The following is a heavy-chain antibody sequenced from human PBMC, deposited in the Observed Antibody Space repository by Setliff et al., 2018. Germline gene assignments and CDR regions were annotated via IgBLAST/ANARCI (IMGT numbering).Heavy chain of an antibody. J-gene: IGHJ5*02. CDR3: ARTTGSTHNWLDP. CDR1: GGSFNVYF. CDR2: ISHSGSA. V-gene: IGHV4-34*01. D-gene: IGHD1-1*01. Sequence: SETLSLTCAVYGGSFNVYFWSWIRQPPGKGLEWIGEISHSGSANYSPSLKSRVTMSVDKSKNQFSLNLNSVTAADTAVYYCARTTGSTHNWLDPWGPGTLVTVSS.